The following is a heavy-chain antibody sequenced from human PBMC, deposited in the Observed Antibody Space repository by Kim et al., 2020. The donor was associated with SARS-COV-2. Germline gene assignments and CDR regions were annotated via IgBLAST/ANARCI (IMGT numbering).Heavy chain of an antibody. CDR3: ARDLFATEITSFGVINPCGMDV. Sequence: GGSLRLSCAASGFTFSSYSMNWVRQAPGKGLEWVSYISSSSSTIYYADSVKGRFTISRDNAKNSLYLQMNSLRDEDTAVYYCARDLFATEITSFGVINPCGMDVWGQGPTVPLSS. J-gene: IGHJ6*02. V-gene: IGHV3-48*02. D-gene: IGHD3-3*01. CDR1: GFTFSSYS. CDR2: ISSSSSTI.